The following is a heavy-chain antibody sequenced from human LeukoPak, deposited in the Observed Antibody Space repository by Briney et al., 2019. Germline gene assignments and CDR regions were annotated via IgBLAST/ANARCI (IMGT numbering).Heavy chain of an antibody. D-gene: IGHD3-3*01. Sequence: GGSLRLSCAASGFTFSSYAMSRVRQAPGKGLEWVSAISGSGGSTYYADSVKGRFTISRDNSKNTLYLQMNSLRAEDTAVYYCASFGVVTHFDYWGQGTLVTVSS. CDR3: ASFGVVTHFDY. J-gene: IGHJ4*02. CDR1: GFTFSSYA. V-gene: IGHV3-23*01. CDR2: ISGSGGST.